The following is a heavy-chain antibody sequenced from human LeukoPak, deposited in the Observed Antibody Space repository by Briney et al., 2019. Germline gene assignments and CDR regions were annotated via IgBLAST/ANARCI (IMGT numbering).Heavy chain of an antibody. Sequence: SETLSLTCTDSGGSISSHYWSWIRQPPGKGLEWIGYISYIGSTNYNPSLKSRVTISIDTSKNQFSLKLSSVTAADTAVYYCARDLVTVTRGFDIWGQGTMVSVSS. CDR1: GGSISSHY. CDR3: ARDLVTVTRGFDI. V-gene: IGHV4-59*11. CDR2: ISYIGST. D-gene: IGHD4-17*01. J-gene: IGHJ3*02.